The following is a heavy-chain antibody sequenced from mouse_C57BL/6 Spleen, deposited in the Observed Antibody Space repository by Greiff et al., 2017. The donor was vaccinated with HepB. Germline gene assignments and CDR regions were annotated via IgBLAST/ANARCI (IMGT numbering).Heavy chain of an antibody. CDR3: ARDLLRGKAMDY. Sequence: VQLQQSGAELARPGASVKLSCKASGYTFTSYGISWVKQRTGQGLEWIGEIYPRSGNTYYNEKFKGKATLTADKSSSTAYMELRSLPSEDSAVYFCARDLLRGKAMDYWGQGTSVTVSS. V-gene: IGHV1-81*01. D-gene: IGHD1-1*01. CDR1: GYTFTSYG. J-gene: IGHJ4*01. CDR2: IYPRSGNT.